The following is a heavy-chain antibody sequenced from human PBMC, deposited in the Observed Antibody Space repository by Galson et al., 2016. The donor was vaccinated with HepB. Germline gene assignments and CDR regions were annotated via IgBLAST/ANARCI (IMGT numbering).Heavy chain of an antibody. CDR2: INTNNGET. J-gene: IGHJ5*02. D-gene: IGHD3-10*01. CDR1: GYTLTGYG. CDR3: AREWQGTAWFEENCVDL. V-gene: IGHV1-18*01. Sequence: SVKVSCKASGYTLTGYGVSWVRQAPGQGLEWMGWINTNNGETKYPQKFQGRVTMTTDRSTNTGYLELRSLRVDDTAVYSCAREWQGTAWFEENCVDLWGQGTMVTVSS.